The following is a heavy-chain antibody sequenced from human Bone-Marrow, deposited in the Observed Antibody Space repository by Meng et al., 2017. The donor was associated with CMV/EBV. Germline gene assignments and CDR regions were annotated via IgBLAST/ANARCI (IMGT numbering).Heavy chain of an antibody. CDR3: ARDGEYCSGGSCQNYYYYGMDV. J-gene: IGHJ6*01. V-gene: IGHV1-18*01. CDR1: GYTFTSYG. Sequence: ASVKVSCKASGYTFTSYGISWVRQAPGQGLEWMGWISAYNGNTNYAQKLQGRVTMTTDTSTSTAYMELRSLRSDDTAVYYCARDGEYCSGGSCQNYYYYGMDVWGKGPRSPSPQ. D-gene: IGHD2-15*01. CDR2: ISAYNGNT.